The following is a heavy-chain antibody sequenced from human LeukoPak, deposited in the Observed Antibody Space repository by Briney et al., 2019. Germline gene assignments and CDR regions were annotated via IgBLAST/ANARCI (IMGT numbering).Heavy chain of an antibody. CDR2: ISYHGENT. CDR1: GFTFTSFG. D-gene: IGHD6-13*01. V-gene: IGHV3-30*18. CDR3: AKGAWAEVAATATN. Sequence: GGSLRLSCAASGFTFTSFGMHWVRQVPGKGLEWVTFISYHGENTFYKESVRGRFTVSRDNSKDTLYLEMNNLRVEDTAIYYCAKGAWAEVAATATNWGQGTLVTVSS. J-gene: IGHJ4*02.